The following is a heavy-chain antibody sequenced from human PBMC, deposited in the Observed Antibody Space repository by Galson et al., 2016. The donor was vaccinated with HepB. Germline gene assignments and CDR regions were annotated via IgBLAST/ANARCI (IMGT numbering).Heavy chain of an antibody. CDR1: GYTFTSYD. J-gene: IGHJ5*02. CDR3: AKEPRGGDRMDP. D-gene: IGHD3-10*01. V-gene: IGHV1-8*01. CDR2: MNPKSGDT. Sequence: SVKVSCKASGYTFTSYDINWVRQATGQGFEWMGCMNPKSGDTGYAQNLQGRVTMTRDTSMSAVYIELSSLKSEDTAGYYCAKEPRGGDRMDPWGQGTLVTVSS.